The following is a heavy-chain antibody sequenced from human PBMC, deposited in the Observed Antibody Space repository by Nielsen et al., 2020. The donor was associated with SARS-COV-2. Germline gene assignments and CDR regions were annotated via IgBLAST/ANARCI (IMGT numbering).Heavy chain of an antibody. CDR2: IGTAGDT. CDR1: GFTFSSYD. Sequence: GGSLPLSCAASGFTFSSYDMHWFRQATGKGLEWVSAIGTAGDTYYPGSVKGRFTISRENAKNSLYLQMNSLRAGDTAVYYCAREDYYDSSGNRWYFDLWGRGTLVTVSS. J-gene: IGHJ2*01. V-gene: IGHV3-13*01. CDR3: AREDYYDSSGNRWYFDL. D-gene: IGHD3-22*01.